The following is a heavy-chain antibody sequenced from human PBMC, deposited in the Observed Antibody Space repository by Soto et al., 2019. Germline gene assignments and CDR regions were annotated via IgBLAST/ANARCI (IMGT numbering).Heavy chain of an antibody. V-gene: IGHV3-23*01. CDR1: GFTFSDYA. J-gene: IGHJ5*02. Sequence: HPGGSLRLSCAASGFTFSDYAMNWVRQPPGKGLEWVSGISGNGGTTYYADSVKGRFTISRDKSRKTLYLQMNGLRAEDTAVYYCAKDEGKGVRVVPTSTNWFDPWGQGTLVTVSS. D-gene: IGHD2-2*01. CDR2: ISGNGGTT. CDR3: AKDEGKGVRVVPTSTNWFDP.